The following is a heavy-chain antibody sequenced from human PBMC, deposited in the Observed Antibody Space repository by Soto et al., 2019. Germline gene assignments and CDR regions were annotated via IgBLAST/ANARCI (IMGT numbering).Heavy chain of an antibody. V-gene: IGHV3-21*01. CDR1: GFTFSSYS. J-gene: IGHJ4*02. D-gene: IGHD3-3*01. CDR3: ARDPTLQRLKGWRVPQRHFEY. CDR2: ISSSSSYI. Sequence: PGGSLRLSCAASGFTFSSYSMNWVRQAPGKGLEWVSSISSSSSYIYYADSVKGRFTISRDNAKNSLYLQMNSLRAEDTAVYYYARDPTLQRLKGWRVPQRHFEYWGQGTLVTVS.